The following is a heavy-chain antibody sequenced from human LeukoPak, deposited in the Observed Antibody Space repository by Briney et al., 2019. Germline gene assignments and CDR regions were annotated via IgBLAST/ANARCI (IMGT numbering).Heavy chain of an antibody. V-gene: IGHV1-8*01. CDR2: MNPNSGNT. CDR3: AREHNWDYVGDRRFDP. CDR1: GYTFTSCD. J-gene: IGHJ5*02. D-gene: IGHD1-7*01. Sequence: ASVKVSCKASGYTFTSCDINWVRQATGHGLEWVGWMNPNSGNTGYAQKFQGRVTMTRNTSISTAYMELSSLTSEDTAVYYCAREHNWDYVGDRRFDPWGQGTLVTVSS.